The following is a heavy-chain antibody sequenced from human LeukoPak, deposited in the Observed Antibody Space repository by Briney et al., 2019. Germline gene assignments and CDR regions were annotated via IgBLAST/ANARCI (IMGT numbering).Heavy chain of an antibody. J-gene: IGHJ4*02. Sequence: GGSLRLSCAASGFTFSSYAMTWVRQAPGKGLEWVSSISDSGGRTYYADSVKGRCTISRDNSKNTLYLQMNSLRAEDTALYYCAREGGSYYWDYWGQGTLVTVSS. CDR2: ISDSGGRT. CDR1: GFTFSSYA. V-gene: IGHV3-23*01. CDR3: AREGGSYYWDY. D-gene: IGHD1-26*01.